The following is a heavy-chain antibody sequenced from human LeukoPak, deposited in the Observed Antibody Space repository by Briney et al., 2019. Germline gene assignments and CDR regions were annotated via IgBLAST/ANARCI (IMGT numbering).Heavy chain of an antibody. V-gene: IGHV4-59*01. Sequence: KPSETLSLTCTDSGGSISSYYWSWIRQPPGKGLEWIGYIYYSGSTNYNPSLKSRVTISVDTSKNQFSLKLSSVTVADTAVYYCASAHDYGDYALENWGQGTLVTVSS. CDR3: ASAHDYGDYALEN. J-gene: IGHJ4*02. CDR2: IYYSGST. D-gene: IGHD4-17*01. CDR1: GGSISSYY.